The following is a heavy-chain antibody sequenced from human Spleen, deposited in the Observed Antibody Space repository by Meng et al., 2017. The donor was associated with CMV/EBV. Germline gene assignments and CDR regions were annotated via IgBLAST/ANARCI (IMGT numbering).Heavy chain of an antibody. V-gene: IGHV4-4*02. D-gene: IGHD3-3*01. Sequence: CAVSGGSNSSTHAWRWVRQPPWKGQEWISEVYHSGSTNNNPSLDSQVSISLDTSKTHFSLKLTSVTAADTAVYYCARFRVTSHRFDPWGQGALVTVSS. CDR3: ARFRVTSHRFDP. CDR2: VYHSGST. J-gene: IGHJ5*02. CDR1: GGSNSSTHA.